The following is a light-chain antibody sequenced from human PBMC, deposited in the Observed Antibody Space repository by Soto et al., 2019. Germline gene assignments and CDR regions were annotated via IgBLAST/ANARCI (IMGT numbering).Light chain of an antibody. V-gene: IGLV2-8*01. J-gene: IGLJ2*01. CDR1: SSDVGGYNS. Sequence: QSALTQPPSASGSPGQSVTISCTGTSSDVGGYNSVSWYQQHPGKVPKVIIYEVSKRPSGVPDRFSGSKSGNTASLTVSGLQAEDEADYYCSSYAGRNNFVVFGGGTKVTVL. CDR3: SSYAGRNNFVV. CDR2: EVS.